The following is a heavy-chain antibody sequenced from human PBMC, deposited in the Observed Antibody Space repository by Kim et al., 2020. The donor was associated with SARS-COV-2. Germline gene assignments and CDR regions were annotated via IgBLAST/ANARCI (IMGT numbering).Heavy chain of an antibody. D-gene: IGHD6-19*01. CDR2: IWYDGSNK. J-gene: IGHJ6*02. V-gene: IGHV3-33*01. Sequence: GGSLRLSCAASGFTFSSYGMHWVRQAPGKGLEWVAVIWYDGSNKYYADSVKGRFTISRDNSKNTLYLQMNSLRAEDTAVYYCARDKAGIYYYYYYGMDVWGQGTTVTVSS. CDR1: GFTFSSYG. CDR3: ARDKAGIYYYYYYGMDV.